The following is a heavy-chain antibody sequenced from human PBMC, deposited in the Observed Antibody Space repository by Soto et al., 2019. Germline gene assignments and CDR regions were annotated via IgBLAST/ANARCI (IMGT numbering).Heavy chain of an antibody. V-gene: IGHV1-18*01. Sequence: ASVKVSCKASGYTFTSYGISWVRQAPGQGLEWMGWISAYNGNTNYAQKFQGRVTITADESTSTAYMELSSLRSEDTAVYYCARDGGRWLPDGTGPWGQGTLVTVSS. J-gene: IGHJ5*02. CDR2: ISAYNGNT. CDR1: GYTFTSYG. CDR3: ARDGGRWLPDGTGP. D-gene: IGHD5-12*01.